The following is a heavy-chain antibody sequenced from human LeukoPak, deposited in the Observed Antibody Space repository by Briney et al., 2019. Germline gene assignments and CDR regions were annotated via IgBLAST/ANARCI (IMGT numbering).Heavy chain of an antibody. Sequence: ASVKVSCKASGYTFTNYDINWARQAPGQGMERMGWMNTNSGDTVYAKKFQGRVNMTRERSISTAYMEVNRLTYEDTAIFYCATTGMGGNVWIDSWGQGTLVTVSS. CDR1: GYTFTNYD. CDR3: ATTGMGGNVWIDS. CDR2: MNTNSGDT. D-gene: IGHD1-26*01. V-gene: IGHV1-8*01. J-gene: IGHJ5*01.